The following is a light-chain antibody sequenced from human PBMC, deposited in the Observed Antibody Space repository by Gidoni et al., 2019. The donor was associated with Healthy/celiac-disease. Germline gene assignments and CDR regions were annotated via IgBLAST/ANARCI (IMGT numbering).Light chain of an antibody. CDR1: KLGDKY. CDR2: QDN. J-gene: IGLJ2*01. CDR3: QAWDSSIDVV. Sequence: SYEVTQPPSVSVSPGQTARITCSGDKLGDKYACWYQQKPGQSPVLVIYQDNRRPSGIPERFSGSNSGNTATLTISGTQAMDEDDYYCQAWDSSIDVVFGGGTKLTVL. V-gene: IGLV3-1*01.